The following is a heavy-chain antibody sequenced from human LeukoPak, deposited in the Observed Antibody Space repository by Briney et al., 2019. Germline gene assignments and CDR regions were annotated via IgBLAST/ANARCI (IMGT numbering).Heavy chain of an antibody. CDR2: ISSSSSTI. D-gene: IGHD2-2*01. CDR1: GFTFSSYS. V-gene: IGHV3-48*04. J-gene: IGHJ4*02. Sequence: GGSLRLSCAASGFTFSSYSMNWVRQAPGKGLEWVSYISSSSSTIYYADPVKGRFTISRDNAKNSLYLQMNSLRAEDTAVYYCAREDKPAATTMFDYWGQGTLVTVSS. CDR3: AREDKPAATTMFDY.